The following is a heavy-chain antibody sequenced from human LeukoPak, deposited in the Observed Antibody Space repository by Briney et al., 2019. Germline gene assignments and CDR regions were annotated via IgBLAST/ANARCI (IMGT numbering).Heavy chain of an antibody. Sequence: ASVKVSCKASGGTFSSYAISWVRQAPGQGLEWMGGIIPIFGTANYAQKFQGRVTITADESTSTAYMELGSLRSEDTAVYYCARGDYVWGSYRPNAFDIWGQGTMVTVSS. CDR3: ARGDYVWGSYRPNAFDI. CDR2: IIPIFGTA. D-gene: IGHD3-16*02. J-gene: IGHJ3*02. V-gene: IGHV1-69*13. CDR1: GGTFSSYA.